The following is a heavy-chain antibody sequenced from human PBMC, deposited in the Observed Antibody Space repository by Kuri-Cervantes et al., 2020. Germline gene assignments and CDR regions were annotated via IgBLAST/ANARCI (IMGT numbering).Heavy chain of an antibody. D-gene: IGHD1-1*01. CDR1: GFTFSSYD. V-gene: IGHV3-13*01. J-gene: IGHJ3*02. CDR2: IGTAGDT. CDR3: AKDLGAGKPVDSLGAFDI. Sequence: GEFLKISCAASGFTFSSYDMHWVRQATGKGLEWVSAIGTAGDTYYPGSVKGRFTISRDNSKNTLYLQMNSLRAEDTAVYYCAKDLGAGKPVDSLGAFDIWGQGTMVTVSS.